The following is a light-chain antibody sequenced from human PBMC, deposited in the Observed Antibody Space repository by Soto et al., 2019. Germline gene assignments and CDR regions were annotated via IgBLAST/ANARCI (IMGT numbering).Light chain of an antibody. J-gene: IGKJ4*01. CDR2: GVS. CDR1: QYVDYNY. Sequence: EIVLTQSPGTVSLSPGQRATLSCRASQYVDYNYLAWYQQKPGQAPRLLIYGVSTRAAGISDRFSGSGSGTDFTLTISRLEPEDFAAYHCQQYGRSPLTFGGGTKVEIK. V-gene: IGKV3-20*01. CDR3: QQYGRSPLT.